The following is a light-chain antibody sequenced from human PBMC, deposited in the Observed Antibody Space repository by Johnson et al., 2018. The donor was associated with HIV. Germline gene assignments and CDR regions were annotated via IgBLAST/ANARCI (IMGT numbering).Light chain of an antibody. Sequence: HSVLTQPPSVSAAPGQNVTISCSGSSSTIETNSVSWYQHVPGTAPKLLLHENNKRPSGIPDRFSGSKSGTSATLDIAGLQTGDEADYYCGTWDRSLTPHSVCGTGTKVTVL. CDR1: SSTIETNS. J-gene: IGLJ1*01. CDR3: GTWDRSLTPHSV. CDR2: ENN. V-gene: IGLV1-51*01.